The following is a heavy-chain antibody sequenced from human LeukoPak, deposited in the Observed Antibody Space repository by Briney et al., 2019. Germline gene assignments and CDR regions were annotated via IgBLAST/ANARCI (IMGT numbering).Heavy chain of an antibody. J-gene: IGHJ4*02. Sequence: PGGSLRLSCVASGFTFNRYAMTWVRQAPGKGLEWVSTISGGGDIIYDADSVKGRFTISRDNSKNTVYLQMNSLRAEDTALYYCARDLNTPDIHWKNYFDYWGQGTLVTVSS. CDR3: ARDLNTPDIHWKNYFDY. D-gene: IGHD1-1*01. CDR1: GFTFNRYA. V-gene: IGHV3-23*01. CDR2: ISGGGDII.